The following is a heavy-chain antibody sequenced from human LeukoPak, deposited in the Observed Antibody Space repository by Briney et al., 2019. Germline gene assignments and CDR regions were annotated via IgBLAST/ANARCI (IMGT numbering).Heavy chain of an antibody. CDR3: ARSLQSGSYRYYFDY. CDR2: MNSNSGNT. Sequence: ASVKVSCKASGYTFTSYDINWVRQATGQGLEWMGWMNSNSGNTGYAQKFQGRVTITRNTSISTAYMELSSLRSEDTAVYYCARSLQSGSYRYYFDYWGQGTLVTVSS. V-gene: IGHV1-8*03. D-gene: IGHD1-26*01. J-gene: IGHJ4*02. CDR1: GYTFTSYD.